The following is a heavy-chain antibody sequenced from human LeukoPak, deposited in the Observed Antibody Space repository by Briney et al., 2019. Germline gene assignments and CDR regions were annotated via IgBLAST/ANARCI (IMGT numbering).Heavy chain of an antibody. CDR1: GYTFTVYY. Sequence: ASVKVSFKASGYTFTVYYMHWVRQAPGQGLEWMGWINPNCGDTNYSQKFQGRVTITRDTSISTAYMELNRLRSHDTAVYYCARDRDYRSGIFAYWGEGSLLTVPS. CDR2: INPNCGDT. D-gene: IGHD3-10*01. V-gene: IGHV1-2*02. CDR3: ARDRDYRSGIFAY. J-gene: IGHJ4*02.